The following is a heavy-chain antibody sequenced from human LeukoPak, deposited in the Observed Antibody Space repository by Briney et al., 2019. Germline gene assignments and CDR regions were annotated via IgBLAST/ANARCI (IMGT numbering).Heavy chain of an antibody. D-gene: IGHD2-2*01. CDR1: GFTFSSYA. CDR3: AAEGVVVPAVANFNYYYYGMDV. CDR2: ISGGGGST. V-gene: IGHV3-23*01. J-gene: IGHJ6*02. Sequence: GGSLRLSCAASGFTFSSYAMSWVRQAPGKGLEWVSAISGGGGSTYYADSVKGRFTISRDNSKNTLYLQMNSLRAEDTAVYYCAAEGVVVPAVANFNYYYYGMDVWGQGTTVTVSS.